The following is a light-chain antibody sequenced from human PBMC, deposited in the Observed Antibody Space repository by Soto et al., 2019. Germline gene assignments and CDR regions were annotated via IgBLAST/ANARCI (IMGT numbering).Light chain of an antibody. CDR1: QTVTSN. Sequence: EIVMTQSPVTLSVSPGETANLSCRASQTVTSNLAWYPQKPGRSPRLLLSGASTRATGIPARFSGSWSGTEFTLTISRLQSEDLAVYYCQQYDHWPRGTFGQGTKLEI. CDR3: QQYDHWPRGT. V-gene: IGKV3-15*01. J-gene: IGKJ2*01. CDR2: GAS.